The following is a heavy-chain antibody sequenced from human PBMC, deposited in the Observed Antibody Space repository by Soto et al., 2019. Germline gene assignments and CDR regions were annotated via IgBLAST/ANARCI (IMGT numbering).Heavy chain of an antibody. CDR2: IYYSGST. D-gene: IGHD5-12*01. CDR1: GASISSGGYY. V-gene: IGHV4-31*03. J-gene: IGHJ4*02. Sequence: SETLSLTCSVSGASISSGGYYWSWIRQFPGKGLEWIGYIYYSGSTSYNPSLKSRIIISVDTSKNQFSLRLTSVTAADTAVYYCARVRVATIPVLAYLFDKWGQGTLVTVSS. CDR3: ARVRVATIPVLAYLFDK.